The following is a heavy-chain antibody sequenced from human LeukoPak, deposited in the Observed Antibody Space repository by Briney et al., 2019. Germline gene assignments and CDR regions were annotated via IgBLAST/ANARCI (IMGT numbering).Heavy chain of an antibody. V-gene: IGHV3-21*01. J-gene: IGHJ4*02. CDR1: GFTFSSYG. CDR2: ISSSSSYI. D-gene: IGHD3-10*01. Sequence: SGGSLRLSCAASGFTFSSYGMNWVRQAPGKGLEWVSSISSSSSYIYYADSVKGRFTISRDNAKNSLYQQMNSLRAEDTAVYYCARDFGSGREHDYWGQGTLVTVSS. CDR3: ARDFGSGREHDY.